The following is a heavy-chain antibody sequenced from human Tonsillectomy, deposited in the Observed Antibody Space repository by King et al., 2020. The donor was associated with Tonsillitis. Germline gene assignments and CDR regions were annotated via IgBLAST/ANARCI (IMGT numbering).Heavy chain of an antibody. CDR3: VRDGTYYYGSGSQRNFDY. CDR2: ISYDGSYK. D-gene: IGHD3-10*01. V-gene: IGHV3-30*03. CDR1: GFTFSNFG. J-gene: IGHJ4*02. Sequence: HVQLVESGGGVVQPGGSLRLSCAVSGFTFSNFGIHWVRQAPGKGLEWVAVISYDGSYKYYADPVKGRFTISRDNSNNTLHLQMNSLRVEDTAVYYCVRDGTYYYGSGSQRNFDYWGRGALVTVSS.